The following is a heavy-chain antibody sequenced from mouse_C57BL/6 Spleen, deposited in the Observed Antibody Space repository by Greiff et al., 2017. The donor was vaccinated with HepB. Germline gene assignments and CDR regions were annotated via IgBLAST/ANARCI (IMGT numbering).Heavy chain of an antibody. V-gene: IGHV1-61*01. CDR1: GYTFTSYW. J-gene: IGHJ3*01. D-gene: IGHD4-1*01. CDR3: ARSDGTGAWFAY. Sequence: VQLQQPGAELVRPGSSVKLSCKASGYTFTSYWMDWVKQRPGQGLEWIGNIYPSDSETHYNQKFKDKATLTVDKSSSTAYMQLSSLTSEDSAVYCCARSDGTGAWFAYWGQGTLVTVSA. CDR2: IYPSDSET.